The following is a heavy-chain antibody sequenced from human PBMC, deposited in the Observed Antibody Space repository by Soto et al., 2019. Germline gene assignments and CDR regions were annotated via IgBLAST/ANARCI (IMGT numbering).Heavy chain of an antibody. CDR2: IYHTGGR. V-gene: IGHV4-4*02. Sequence: QVQLQQSGPGLVKPSGTLSLTCFVSGDSINNTYWWSWVRQAPGKGLEWIGGIYHTGGRSYMPSLGAWTTLSVKSSMTQFSLKMTCVTAADSDVYYCARAVYCTTANCWDEFHYCNIDAWGQANAVTVAS. CDR1: GDSINNTYW. J-gene: IGHJ6*02. CDR3: ARAVYCTTANCWDEFHYCNIDA. D-gene: IGHD2-8*01.